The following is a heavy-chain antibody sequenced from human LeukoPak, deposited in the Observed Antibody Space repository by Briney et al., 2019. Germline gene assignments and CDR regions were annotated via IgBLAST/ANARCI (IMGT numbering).Heavy chain of an antibody. D-gene: IGHD2-2*01. CDR2: IYYSGST. CDR1: GGSISSGDYY. CDR3: ARETVPAATTNWFDP. Sequence: SQTLSLTCTVSGGSISSGDYYWSWIRQPPGRGLEWIGYIYYSGSTYYNPSLKSRVTISVDTSKNQFSLKLSSVTAADTAVYYCARETVPAATTNWFDPWGQGTLVTVSP. J-gene: IGHJ5*02. V-gene: IGHV4-30-4*08.